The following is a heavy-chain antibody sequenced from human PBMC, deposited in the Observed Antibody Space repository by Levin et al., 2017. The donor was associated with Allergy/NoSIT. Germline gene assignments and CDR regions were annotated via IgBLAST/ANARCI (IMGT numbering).Heavy chain of an antibody. Sequence: SETLSLTCTVSGGSISSYYWSWIRQPPGKGLEWIEYIYYSGSTNYNPSLKSRVTISVDTSKNQFSLKLSSVTAADTAVYYCARLSHYYYYMDVWGKGTTVTVSS. CDR1: GGSISSYY. J-gene: IGHJ6*03. CDR2: IYYSGST. CDR3: ARLSHYYYYMDV. V-gene: IGHV4-59*08.